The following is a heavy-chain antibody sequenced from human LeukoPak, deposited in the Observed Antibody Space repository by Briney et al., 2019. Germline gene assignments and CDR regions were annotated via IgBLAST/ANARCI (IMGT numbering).Heavy chain of an antibody. CDR2: ISGSGGST. CDR1: GFTFSSYA. D-gene: IGHD5-12*01. J-gene: IGHJ3*02. CDR3: AKDHHHLRYSGYDWRRDDAFDI. Sequence: PGGSLRLSCAASGFTFSSYAMSWVRQAPGKGLEWVSAISGSGGSTYYADSVKGRFTISRDNSKNTLYLQMNSLRAEDTAVYYCAKDHHHLRYSGYDWRRDDAFDIWGQGTMVTVSS. V-gene: IGHV3-23*01.